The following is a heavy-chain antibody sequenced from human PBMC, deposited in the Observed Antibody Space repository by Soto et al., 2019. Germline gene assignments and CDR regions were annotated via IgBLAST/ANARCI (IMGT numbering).Heavy chain of an antibody. J-gene: IGHJ5*02. CDR3: ARDRITLVRGNRQSWPFDP. CDR1: GGSFSGYY. D-gene: IGHD3-10*01. V-gene: IGHV4-34*01. Sequence: SETLSLTCAVYGGSFSGYYWSWFRQPPGKGLEWIGEINHSGSTNYNPSLKSRVTITVDTSKNQFSLKLSSVTAADTAVYYCARDRITLVRGNRQSWPFDPRGQGTLVTVSS. CDR2: INHSGST.